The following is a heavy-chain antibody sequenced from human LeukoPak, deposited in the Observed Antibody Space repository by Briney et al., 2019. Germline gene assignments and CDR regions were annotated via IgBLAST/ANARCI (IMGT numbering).Heavy chain of an antibody. CDR1: GFTFSNAW. CDR3: TTARGSDLQYFRY. D-gene: IGHD1-26*01. CDR2: IKSKTDGGTT. V-gene: IGHV3-15*07. J-gene: IGHJ1*01. Sequence: PGGSLRLSCAASGFTFSNAWMNWVRQAPGKGLEWVGRIKSKTDGGTTDCAAPVKGRFTISRDDSKNTLYLQMNSLKTEDTAVYYCTTARGSDLQYFRYWGQGTLVTVSS.